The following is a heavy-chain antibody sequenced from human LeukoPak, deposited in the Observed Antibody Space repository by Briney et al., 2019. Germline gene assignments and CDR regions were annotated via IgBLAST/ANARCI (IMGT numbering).Heavy chain of an antibody. J-gene: IGHJ4*02. V-gene: IGHV1-69*04. D-gene: IGHD4/OR15-4a*01. CDR3: ARETAPGATY. CDR1: GGTFSSYA. CDR2: TIPILGIA. Sequence: ASVKVSCKASGGTFSSYAISWVRQAPGQGLEWMGRTIPILGIANYAQNFQGRVTITADKSTSTAYMELSSLRSEDTAVEYCARETAPGATYWGQGTLVTVSP.